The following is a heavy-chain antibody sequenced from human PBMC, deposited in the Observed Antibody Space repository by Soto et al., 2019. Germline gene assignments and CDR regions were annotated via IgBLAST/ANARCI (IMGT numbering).Heavy chain of an antibody. J-gene: IGHJ6*01. CDR3: ARVVMTTVPASSYYGMQV. D-gene: IGHD4-4*01. CDR2: IIPFIGTA. V-gene: IGHV1-69*11. Sequence: SVKVSCKACGWTFSSYAISWVRQAPGQGLEWMGRIIPFIGTANYAQKFQGRVTITADESTSTAYMELTSLRSEDTAVYYCARVVMTTVPASSYYGMQVWGQGTTVNVS. CDR1: GWTFSSYA.